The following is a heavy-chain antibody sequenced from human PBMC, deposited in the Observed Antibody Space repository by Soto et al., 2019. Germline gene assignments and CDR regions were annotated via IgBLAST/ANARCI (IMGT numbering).Heavy chain of an antibody. Sequence: GGSLRLSCAASGFTFSSYAMSWVRQAPGKGLEWVSAISGSGGSTYYADSVKGRFTISRDNSKNTLYLQMNSLRAEDTAVYYCAKDNTDYGDYSYYFDYWGQGTLVTVSS. CDR1: GFTFSSYA. D-gene: IGHD4-17*01. CDR3: AKDNTDYGDYSYYFDY. V-gene: IGHV3-23*01. CDR2: ISGSGGST. J-gene: IGHJ4*02.